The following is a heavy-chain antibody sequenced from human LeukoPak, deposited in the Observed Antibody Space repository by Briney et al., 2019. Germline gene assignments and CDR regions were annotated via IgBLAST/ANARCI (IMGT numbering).Heavy chain of an antibody. Sequence: PGGSLRLSCAASGFTFSSYSMNWVRQAPGRGPEWVSSISSTSSSYIYYADSVKGRFTISGDNAKNSLYLQMNSLRAEDTAVYYCARDGSSGYYSYYYYYMDVWGKGTTVTVSS. J-gene: IGHJ6*03. D-gene: IGHD3-22*01. CDR2: ISSTSSSYI. CDR1: GFTFSSYS. CDR3: ARDGSSGYYSYYYYYMDV. V-gene: IGHV3-21*01.